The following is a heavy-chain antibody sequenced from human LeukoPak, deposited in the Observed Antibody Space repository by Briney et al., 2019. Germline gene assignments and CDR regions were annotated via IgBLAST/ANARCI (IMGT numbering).Heavy chain of an antibody. Sequence: SETLSLTCTVSGGSISSSSYYWGWIRQPPGKGLEWIGSIYYSGSTYYNPSLKSRLTISVDTSKNQFSLKLSSVTAADTAVYYCARSPRGYSYEYYFDYWGQGTLVTVSS. CDR1: GGSISSSSYY. J-gene: IGHJ4*02. D-gene: IGHD5-18*01. V-gene: IGHV4-39*01. CDR3: ARSPRGYSYEYYFDY. CDR2: IYYSGST.